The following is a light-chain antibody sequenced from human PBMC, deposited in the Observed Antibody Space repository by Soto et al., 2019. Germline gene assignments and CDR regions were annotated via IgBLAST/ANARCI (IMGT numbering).Light chain of an antibody. V-gene: IGKV3-11*01. Sequence: EIILTQSPATLSLSPGEIATLSCRASQSVITYLAWYQQKPGQAPRLLIYDASKRSTGIPARFSGSGSGTDFTLTISSVEPEEFAVYYCQHRSNWPPLTFSGGTKVEI. CDR3: QHRSNWPPLT. CDR2: DAS. J-gene: IGKJ4*01. CDR1: QSVITY.